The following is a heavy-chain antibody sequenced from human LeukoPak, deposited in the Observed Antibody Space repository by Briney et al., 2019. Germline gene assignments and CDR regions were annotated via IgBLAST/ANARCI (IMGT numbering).Heavy chain of an antibody. CDR1: GFTFSSYA. CDR2: ISGSGGST. CDR3: AKDDYDSSGYYPDY. J-gene: IGHJ4*02. D-gene: IGHD3-22*01. Sequence: GSLRLSCAASGFTFSSYAMSWVRQAPGKGLEWVSAISGSGGSTYYADSVKGRFTISRDNSKNTLYLQMNSLRAEDTAVYYCAKDDYDSSGYYPDYWGQGTLVTVSS. V-gene: IGHV3-23*01.